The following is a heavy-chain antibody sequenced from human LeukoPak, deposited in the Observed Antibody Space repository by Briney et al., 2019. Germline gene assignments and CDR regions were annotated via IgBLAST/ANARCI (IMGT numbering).Heavy chain of an antibody. V-gene: IGHV4-34*01. CDR1: GGSFSGYS. CDR3: ARGELRYFDWLP. Sequence: SETLSLTCTIYGGSFSGYSWTWIRQPPGEGLEWIGEIKHSGGTNYNPSLKSRVTISVDTSKNQFSLKLSSVTAADTAVYYCARGELRYFDWLPWGQGTLVTVSS. J-gene: IGHJ4*02. D-gene: IGHD3-9*01. CDR2: IKHSGGT.